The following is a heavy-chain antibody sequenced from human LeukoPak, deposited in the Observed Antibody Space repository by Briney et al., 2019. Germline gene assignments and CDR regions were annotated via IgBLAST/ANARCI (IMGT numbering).Heavy chain of an antibody. CDR2: ISSGGSPI. D-gene: IGHD6-19*01. J-gene: IGHJ4*02. CDR1: GFTFSTYE. Sequence: PGESLRLSCAASGFTFSTYEMNWVRQAPGKGLEWVSYISSGGSPIYYADSVKGRFTISRDNAKNSLYLQMNSLRAEDTAVYYCARDAPSGYSSVNDYWGQGTLVTVSS. CDR3: ARDAPSGYSSVNDY. V-gene: IGHV3-48*03.